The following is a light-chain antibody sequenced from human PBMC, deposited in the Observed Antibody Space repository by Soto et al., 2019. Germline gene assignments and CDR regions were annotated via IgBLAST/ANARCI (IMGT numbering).Light chain of an antibody. J-gene: IGKJ5*01. V-gene: IGKV3-20*01. CDR1: QSVSSTY. CDR3: QQYGGSPPIT. Sequence: IVLTQSPGTLSLSPGERATLSCRASQSVSSTYLAWYQQKPGQAPRLLIYGASTRATGISDRFSGSGSGIDFTLTIIRLEPQDTAVYYCQQYGGSPPITFGQGTRLEIK. CDR2: GAS.